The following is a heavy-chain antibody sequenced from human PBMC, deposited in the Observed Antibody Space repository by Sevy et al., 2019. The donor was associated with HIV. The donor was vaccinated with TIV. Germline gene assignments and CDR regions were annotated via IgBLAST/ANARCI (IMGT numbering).Heavy chain of an antibody. CDR1: GFTFSGSA. D-gene: IGHD2-15*01. CDR2: IRSKANSYAT. J-gene: IGHJ6*02. Sequence: GESLKISCAASGFTFSGSAMHWVRQASGKGLEWVGRIRSKANSYATAYAASVKGRFTISRDDSKNTAYLQMNSLKTEDTAVYYCTSGTLGYCSGGSCYYYYGMDVWGQGTTVTVSS. V-gene: IGHV3-73*01. CDR3: TSGTLGYCSGGSCYYYYGMDV.